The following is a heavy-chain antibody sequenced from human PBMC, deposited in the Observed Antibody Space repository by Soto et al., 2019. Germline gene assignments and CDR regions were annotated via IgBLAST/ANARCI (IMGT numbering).Heavy chain of an antibody. CDR3: AKDPPPYCSGGSCYSGYFQH. J-gene: IGHJ1*01. V-gene: IGHV3-30*18. D-gene: IGHD2-15*01. CDR1: GFTFSSYG. CDR2: ISYDGSNK. Sequence: VGSLRLSCAASGFTFSSYGMHWVRQAPGKGLEWVAVISYDGSNKYYADSVKGRFTISRDNSKNTLYLQMNSLRAEDTAVYYCAKDPPPYCSGGSCYSGYFQHWGQGTLVTVSS.